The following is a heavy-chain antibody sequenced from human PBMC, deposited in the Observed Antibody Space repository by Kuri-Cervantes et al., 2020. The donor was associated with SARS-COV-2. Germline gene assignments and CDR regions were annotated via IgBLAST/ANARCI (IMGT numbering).Heavy chain of an antibody. Sequence: GGSLRLSCAASGFTFSSYAMHWVRQAPGKGLEWVAVISYDGSNKYYADSVKGRFTISRDNSKNTLYLQMNSLRAEDTAVYYCARVVGYSSSWYYFDYWGQGTLVTVSS. V-gene: IGHV3-30-3*01. D-gene: IGHD6-13*01. CDR1: GFTFSSYA. CDR3: ARVVGYSSSWYYFDY. J-gene: IGHJ4*02. CDR2: ISYDGSNK.